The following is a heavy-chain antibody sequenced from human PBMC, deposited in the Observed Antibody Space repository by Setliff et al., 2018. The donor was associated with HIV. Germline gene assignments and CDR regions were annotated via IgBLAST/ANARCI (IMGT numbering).Heavy chain of an antibody. CDR2: FDPELGET. CDR3: AIDNRGGVGAPYYFDY. CDR1: GYTLTKLS. V-gene: IGHV1-24*01. D-gene: IGHD1-26*01. Sequence: ASVKVSCKVSGYTLTKLSMHWVRQAPGKGLEWMGGFDPELGETFFAQRFQGRITMTGGTSADTAYMELRSLRSDDTATYYCAIDNRGGVGAPYYFDYWGQGARVTVS. J-gene: IGHJ4*02.